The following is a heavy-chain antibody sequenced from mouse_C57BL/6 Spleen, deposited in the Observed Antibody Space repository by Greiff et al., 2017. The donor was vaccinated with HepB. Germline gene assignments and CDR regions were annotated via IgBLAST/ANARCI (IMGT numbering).Heavy chain of an antibody. CDR3: ARGPWAMDY. V-gene: IGHV5-17*01. CDR2: ISSGSSTI. CDR1: GFTFSDYG. J-gene: IGHJ4*01. Sequence: EVKLMESGGGLVKPGGSLKLSCAASGFTFSDYGMHWVRQAPEKGLEWVAYISSGSSTIYYADTVKGRFTISRDTAKNTLFLQMTSLRSEDTAMYYCARGPWAMDYWGQGTSVTVSS.